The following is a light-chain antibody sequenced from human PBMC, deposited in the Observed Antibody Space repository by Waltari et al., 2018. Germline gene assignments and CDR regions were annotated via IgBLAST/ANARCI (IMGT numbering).Light chain of an antibody. J-gene: IGLJ3*02. CDR2: KGI. CDR1: SASVSRTSY. CDR3: SMYMGSGVWV. V-gene: IGLV8-61*01. Sequence: QTVVTPEPSLSVSPGGTVTLTCALSSASVSRTSYPTWYQQTPGPPPRTLVYKGISRSSGVPDRFSGSILGNTAALTITGAQADDESDYYCSMYMGSGVWVFGGGTKLTVL.